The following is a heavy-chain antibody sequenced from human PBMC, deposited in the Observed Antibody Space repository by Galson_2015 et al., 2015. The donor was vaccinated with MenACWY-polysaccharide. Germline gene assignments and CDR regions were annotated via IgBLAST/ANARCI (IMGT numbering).Heavy chain of an antibody. CDR1: GFTFSSYS. V-gene: IGHV3-21*01. D-gene: IGHD3-22*01. Sequence: SLRLSCAASGFTFSSYSMNWVRQAPGKGLEWVSSISSSSSYIYYADSVKGRFTISRDNAKNSLYLQMNSLRAEDTAVYYCARESAGDYYDSSGYYPFEYWGQGTLVTVSS. J-gene: IGHJ4*02. CDR2: ISSSSSYI. CDR3: ARESAGDYYDSSGYYPFEY.